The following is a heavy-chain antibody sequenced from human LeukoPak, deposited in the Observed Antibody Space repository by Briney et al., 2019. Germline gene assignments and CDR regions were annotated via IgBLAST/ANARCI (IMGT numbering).Heavy chain of an antibody. Sequence: PGGSLRLSCAASGSTFSSYSMNWVRQAPGKGLEWIGSIYYSGSTYYNPSLKSRVTISVDTSKNQFPLKLSSVTAADTAVYYCAREAGDGNKEFQHWGQGTLVTVSS. CDR1: GSTFSSYS. CDR2: IYYSGST. CDR3: AREAGDGNKEFQH. V-gene: IGHV4-39*06. J-gene: IGHJ1*01. D-gene: IGHD5-24*01.